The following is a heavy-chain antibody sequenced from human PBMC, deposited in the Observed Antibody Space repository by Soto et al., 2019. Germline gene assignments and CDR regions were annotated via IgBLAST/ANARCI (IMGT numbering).Heavy chain of an antibody. CDR3: ARAVGLYDFWSGYFVRGYYYYGMDV. CDR1: GYTFTSYD. Sequence: ASVKVSCKASGYTFTSYDIYWVRQATGQGLEWMGWMNPNSGNTGYAQKFQGRVTMTRNTSISTAYMELSSLRSDDTAVYYCARAVGLYDFWSGYFVRGYYYYGMDVWGQGTTVTVSS. D-gene: IGHD3-3*01. CDR2: MNPNSGNT. V-gene: IGHV1-8*01. J-gene: IGHJ6*02.